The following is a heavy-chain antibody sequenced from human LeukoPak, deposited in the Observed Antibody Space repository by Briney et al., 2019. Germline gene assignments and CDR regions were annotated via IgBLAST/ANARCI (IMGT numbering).Heavy chain of an antibody. D-gene: IGHD3-22*01. J-gene: IGHJ5*02. V-gene: IGHV1-24*01. Sequence: ASVKVSCKVSGCTLTELSMHWVRQAPGKGLEWMGGFDPEDGETIYAQKFQGRVTMTEDTSTDTAYMELSSLRSEDTAVYYCALNYYDSSGYSNWFDPWGQGTLVTVSS. CDR2: FDPEDGET. CDR1: GCTLTELS. CDR3: ALNYYDSSGYSNWFDP.